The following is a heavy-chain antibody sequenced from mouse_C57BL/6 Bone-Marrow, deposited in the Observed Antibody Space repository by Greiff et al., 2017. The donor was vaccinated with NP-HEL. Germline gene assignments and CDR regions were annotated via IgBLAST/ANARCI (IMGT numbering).Heavy chain of an antibody. Sequence: VKLMESGPGLVQPSQSLSITCTVSGFSLTSYGVHWVRQSPGKGLEWLGVIWRGGSTDYNAAFMSRLSITKDNSKSQVFFKMNSLQADDTAIYYCATPSYDGYYHYFDYWGQGTTLTVSS. CDR1: GFSLTSYG. CDR2: IWRGGST. CDR3: ATPSYDGYYHYFDY. J-gene: IGHJ2*01. V-gene: IGHV2-5*01. D-gene: IGHD2-3*01.